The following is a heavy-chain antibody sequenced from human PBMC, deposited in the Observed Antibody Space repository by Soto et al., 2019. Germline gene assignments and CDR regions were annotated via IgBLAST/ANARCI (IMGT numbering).Heavy chain of an antibody. V-gene: IGHV4-34*01. CDR2: INHSGST. D-gene: IGHD3-10*01. Sequence: NPSETLSLTCAVYGGSFSGYYWSWIRQPPGKGLEWIGEINHSGSTNYNPSLKSRVTISVDTSKNQFSLKLSSVTAADTAVYYCARGVRLLWFGEGLDVWGQGTTVTVSS. CDR3: ARGVRLLWFGEGLDV. J-gene: IGHJ6*02. CDR1: GGSFSGYY.